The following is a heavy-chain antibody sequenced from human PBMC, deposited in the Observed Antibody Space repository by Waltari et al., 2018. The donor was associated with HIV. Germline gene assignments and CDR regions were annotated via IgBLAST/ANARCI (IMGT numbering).Heavy chain of an antibody. V-gene: IGHV1-2*02. CDR2: SNPNSGGT. CDR3: ARSITMIVVLIAWGYGMDV. Sequence: QVQLVQSGAEVKKPGTSVKVSCKASRYPFTGYYMHWVRQAPGQGLEWMGWSNPNSGGTKYAQKFQDMVTMTRDTSISTAYMELSRLRSDDTAVYYCARSITMIVVLIAWGYGMDVWGQGTTVTVSS. D-gene: IGHD3-22*01. CDR1: RYPFTGYY. J-gene: IGHJ6*02.